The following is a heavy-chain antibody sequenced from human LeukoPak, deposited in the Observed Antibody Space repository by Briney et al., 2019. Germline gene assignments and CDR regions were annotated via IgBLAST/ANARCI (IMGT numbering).Heavy chain of an antibody. D-gene: IGHD2-2*01. CDR2: ISGSGGTT. J-gene: IGHJ4*02. V-gene: IGHV3-23*01. CDR1: GFTFSSYA. CDR3: AKDRWDSVIVPALGDLGY. Sequence: PGGSLRLSCAASGFTFSSYAMTWVRQAPGKGLECVSGISGSGGTTYYADSVKGRFTISRDNSNNTLYLQMNSLRAEDTAVYYCAKDRWDSVIVPALGDLGYWGQGTLVTVSS.